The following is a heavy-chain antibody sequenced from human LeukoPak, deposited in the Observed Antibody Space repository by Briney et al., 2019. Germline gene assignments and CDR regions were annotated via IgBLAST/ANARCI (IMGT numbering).Heavy chain of an antibody. CDR3: AKGGGYYPFDY. Sequence: GASVKVSCKTSGYSFTDYYMHWVRQAPGQGLEWMGWISAYNGNTNYAQKLRGRDTMTTDTSTSTAYVELRSLRSDDTAVYYCAKGGGYYPFDYWGQGTLVTVSS. J-gene: IGHJ4*02. V-gene: IGHV1-18*01. CDR1: GYSFTDYY. CDR2: ISAYNGNT. D-gene: IGHD3-22*01.